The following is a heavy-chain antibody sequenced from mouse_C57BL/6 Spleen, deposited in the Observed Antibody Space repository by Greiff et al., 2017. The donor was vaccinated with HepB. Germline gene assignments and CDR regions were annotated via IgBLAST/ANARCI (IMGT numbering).Heavy chain of an antibody. CDR2: ISSGGDYI. CDR3: TREWGSGWFAY. J-gene: IGHJ3*01. Sequence: EVMLVESGEGLVKPGGSLKLSCAASGFTFSSYAMSWVRQTPEKRLEWVAYISSGGDYIYYADTVKGRFTISRDNARNTLYLQMSSLKSEDTAMYYCTREWGSGWFAYWGQGTLVTVSA. V-gene: IGHV5-9-1*02. CDR1: GFTFSSYA. D-gene: IGHD3-2*02.